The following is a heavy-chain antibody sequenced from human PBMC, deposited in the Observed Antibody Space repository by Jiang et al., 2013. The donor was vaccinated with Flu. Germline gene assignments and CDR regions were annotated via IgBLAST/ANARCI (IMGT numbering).Heavy chain of an antibody. CDR3: ARGLRLDRMYYFDY. V-gene: IGHV6-1*01. J-gene: IGHJ4*02. D-gene: IGHD4-17*01. CDR1: GDSVSSNSAA. Sequence: ISGDSVSSNSAAWNWIRQSPLRGLEWLGRTYYRSKWYNDYAVSVKSRITINPDTSKNQFSLQLNSVTPEDTAVYYCARGLRLDRMYYFDYWGQGTLVTVSS. CDR2: TYYRSKWYN.